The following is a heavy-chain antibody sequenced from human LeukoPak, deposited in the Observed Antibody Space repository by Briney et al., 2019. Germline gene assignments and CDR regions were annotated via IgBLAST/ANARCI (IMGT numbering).Heavy chain of an antibody. CDR3: ARGYYDILTGYYRELDY. V-gene: IGHV3-21*01. D-gene: IGHD3-9*01. J-gene: IGHJ4*02. CDR1: GFTFSSYS. Sequence: GGSLRLSCAASGFTFSSYSMNWVRQAPGKGLEWVSSISCSSSYIYYADSVKGRFTISRDNAKNSLYLQMNSLRAEDTAVYYCARGYYDILTGYYRELDYWGQGTLVTVSS. CDR2: ISCSSSYI.